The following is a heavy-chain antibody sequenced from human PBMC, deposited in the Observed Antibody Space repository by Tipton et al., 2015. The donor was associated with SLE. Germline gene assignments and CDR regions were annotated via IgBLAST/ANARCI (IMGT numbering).Heavy chain of an antibody. CDR1: GGSLSSGGYY. CDR2: IYYSGST. CDR3: ASSTVTDGLDYYDYMDV. J-gene: IGHJ6*03. Sequence: TLSLTCTVSGGSLSSGGYYSCWIRQHPGKGLEWIGDIYYSGSTYYNPSLKSRITISVDTSKNQFSLKLSSVTAADTAVYYCASSTVTDGLDYYDYMDVWGKRTTVTGSS. V-gene: IGHV4-31*03. D-gene: IGHD4-17*01.